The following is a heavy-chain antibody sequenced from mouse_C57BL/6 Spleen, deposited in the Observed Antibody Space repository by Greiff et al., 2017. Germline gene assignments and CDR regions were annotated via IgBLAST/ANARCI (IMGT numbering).Heavy chain of an antibody. CDR3: ARHEDYSNYPSYFDY. CDR1: GFTFSSYG. CDR2: ISSGGSYT. V-gene: IGHV5-6*01. Sequence: EVMLVESGGDLVKPGGSLKLSCAASGFTFSSYGMSWVRQTPDKRLEWVATISSGGSYTSYPDSVKGRFTISRDNAKNTLYLQMSSLKSEDTAMYYCARHEDYSNYPSYFDYWGQGTTLTVSS. J-gene: IGHJ2*01. D-gene: IGHD2-5*01.